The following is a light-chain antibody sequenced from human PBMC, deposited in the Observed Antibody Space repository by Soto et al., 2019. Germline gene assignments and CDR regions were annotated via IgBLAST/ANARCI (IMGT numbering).Light chain of an antibody. V-gene: IGKV1-5*01. CDR2: DAS. J-gene: IGKJ1*01. CDR3: QQYKSYSTT. Sequence: DIQMTQSPSTLSASVGDRVTITCRATESISTWVAWYQQKPGKAPKFLIYDASSLGRGVPSRFSGGGSGTEFTLTINRLQSYYVAIYYCQQYKSYSTTFALGT. CDR1: ESISTW.